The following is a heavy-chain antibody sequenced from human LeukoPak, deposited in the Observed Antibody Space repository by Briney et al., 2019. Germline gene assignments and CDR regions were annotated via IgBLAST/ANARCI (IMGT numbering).Heavy chain of an antibody. D-gene: IGHD2-2*01. Sequence: RPGGSLRLSCAASGFTFSNAWMSWVRQAPGKGLEWVGRIKSKTDGWTTDYAAPVKGRFTLSRDDSKTTLYLQMNSLKTEDTAVYYCTTGVVLAANFYYYYMDVWGKGTTVTVSS. CDR2: IKSKTDGWTT. CDR3: TTGVVLAANFYYYYMDV. CDR1: GFTFSNAW. J-gene: IGHJ6*03. V-gene: IGHV3-15*01.